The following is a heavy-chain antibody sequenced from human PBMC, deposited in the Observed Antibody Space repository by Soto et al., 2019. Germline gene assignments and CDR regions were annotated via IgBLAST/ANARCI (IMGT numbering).Heavy chain of an antibody. CDR1: GGSMTNFTYY. CDR3: ARLRWEQLISWYFDL. CDR2: VYYTGTT. V-gene: IGHV4-39*01. Sequence: SETLSLTCTVSGGSMTNFTYYWGWIRQPPGKGLEWIGSVYYTGTTYYNPSLRSRVSVSIDTSKSQFSLKLRSVTAPDTALYFCARLRWEQLISWYFDLWGRGTLVTVSS. J-gene: IGHJ2*01. D-gene: IGHD1-26*01.